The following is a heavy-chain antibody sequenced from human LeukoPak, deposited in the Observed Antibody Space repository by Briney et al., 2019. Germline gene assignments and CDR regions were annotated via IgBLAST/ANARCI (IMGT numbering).Heavy chain of an antibody. CDR1: GFTFSSYA. CDR2: ISGSGGST. J-gene: IGHJ1*01. V-gene: IGHV3-23*01. Sequence: GGSLRLSCAASGFTFSSYAMSWVRQAPGKGLEWVSAISGSGGSTYYADSVKGRFTISRDNSKNTLYLQMNSLRAEDTAVYYCAKDQQQPPYAEYFQHWGQGTLVTVSS. D-gene: IGHD6-13*01. CDR3: AKDQQQPPYAEYFQH.